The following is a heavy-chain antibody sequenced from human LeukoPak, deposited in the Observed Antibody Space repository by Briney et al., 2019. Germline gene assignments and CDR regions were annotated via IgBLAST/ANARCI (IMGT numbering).Heavy chain of an antibody. V-gene: IGHV4-34*11. CDR3: ARDNSYGYRDY. CDR1: GGSFSGYY. CDR2: IYYSGST. Sequence: ESSETLSLTCAVYGGSFSGYYWSWIRQPPGKGLEWIGYIYYSGSTNYNPSLKSRVTISVDTSKNQFSLKLSSVTAADTAVYYCARDNSYGYRDYWGQGTLVTVSS. J-gene: IGHJ4*02. D-gene: IGHD5-18*01.